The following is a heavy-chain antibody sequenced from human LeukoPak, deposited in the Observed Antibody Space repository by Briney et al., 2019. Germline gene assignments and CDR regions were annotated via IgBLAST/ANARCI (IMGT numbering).Heavy chain of an antibody. V-gene: IGHV3-13*01. Sequence: LSEGSLRLSCAASGFTFSDYDMHWVRQATGKGLEWVSAIGTAGDTYYTGSVEGRFTISRENAKNSLYLQMNSLRAGDTAVYYCARVAKERVGGVYYFDYWGQGTLVTVSS. J-gene: IGHJ4*02. D-gene: IGHD1-1*01. CDR2: IGTAGDT. CDR3: ARVAKERVGGVYYFDY. CDR1: GFTFSDYD.